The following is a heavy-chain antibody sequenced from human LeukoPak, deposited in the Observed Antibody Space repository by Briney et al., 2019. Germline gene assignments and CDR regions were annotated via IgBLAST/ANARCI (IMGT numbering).Heavy chain of an antibody. D-gene: IGHD6-19*01. CDR3: ASEYREDHSGSQYFQH. CDR2: ISYDGSNK. V-gene: IGHV3-30*04. Sequence: GGSLRLSCAASGFTFSSYAMHWVRQAPGKGLEWVALISYDGSNKYYADSVKGRFTVSRDNSKNTLYLQMNSLGVEDTAVYYCASEYREDHSGSQYFQHWGQGTLVTVSS. J-gene: IGHJ1*01. CDR1: GFTFSSYA.